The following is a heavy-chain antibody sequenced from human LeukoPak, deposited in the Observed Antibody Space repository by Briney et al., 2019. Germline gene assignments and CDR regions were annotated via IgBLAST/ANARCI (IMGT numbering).Heavy chain of an antibody. Sequence: GESLKISCKGSGYSFTSYWIGWVRQMPGKGLEWMGIIYPGDSDTRYSPSFQGQVTISADKSISTAYLQWSGLKTSDTAMYYCARLPATAHEGRWFDPWGQGTLVTVSS. CDR3: ARLPATAHEGRWFDP. CDR1: GYSFTSYW. D-gene: IGHD3-10*01. J-gene: IGHJ5*02. CDR2: IYPGDSDT. V-gene: IGHV5-51*01.